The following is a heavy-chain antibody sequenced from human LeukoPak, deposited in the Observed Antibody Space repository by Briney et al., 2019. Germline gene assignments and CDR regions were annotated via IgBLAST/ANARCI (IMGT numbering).Heavy chain of an antibody. Sequence: PGRSLRLSCAASGFTFSSYAMHWVRQAPGKGLEWVSIISSGGVYEYYADSVKGRFTFSRDNSKNTLYLQLNSLRTEDTAVYYCARDSTYYYDSGSSGPHYFDNWGQGTLVTVSS. CDR3: ARDSTYYYDSGSSGPHYFDN. D-gene: IGHD3-10*01. V-gene: IGHV3-30*01. CDR1: GFTFSSYA. CDR2: ISSGGVYE. J-gene: IGHJ4*02.